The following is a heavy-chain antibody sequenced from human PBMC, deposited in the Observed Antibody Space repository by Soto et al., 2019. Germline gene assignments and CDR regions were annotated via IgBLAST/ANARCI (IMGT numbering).Heavy chain of an antibody. CDR1: GGSISSYY. Sequence: QVQLQESGPGLVKPSETLSLTCTVSGGSISSYYWSWIRQPPGKGLEWIGYIYYSGSTNYNPSLKSRVTISVVTSKNQFSLKLSSVTAADTAVYYCARVVDTFFGVVIMSRVFDYWGQGTLVTVSS. D-gene: IGHD3-3*01. CDR2: IYYSGST. V-gene: IGHV4-59*01. CDR3: ARVVDTFFGVVIMSRVFDY. J-gene: IGHJ4*02.